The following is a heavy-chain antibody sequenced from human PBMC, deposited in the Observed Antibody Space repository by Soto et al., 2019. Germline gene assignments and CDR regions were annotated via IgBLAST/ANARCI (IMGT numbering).Heavy chain of an antibody. D-gene: IGHD3-22*01. Sequence: QVQLVQSGAEEKKPGASVKVSCKASGYTFTSYAMHLVRQAPGQRREWMGWINAGNGNTKYSQKFQGRVTITRDTSASTAYMELSSLRSEDTAVYYCARGSGYYYWDDYWGQGTLVTVSS. CDR3: ARGSGYYYWDDY. CDR1: GYTFTSYA. J-gene: IGHJ4*02. V-gene: IGHV1-3*05. CDR2: INAGNGNT.